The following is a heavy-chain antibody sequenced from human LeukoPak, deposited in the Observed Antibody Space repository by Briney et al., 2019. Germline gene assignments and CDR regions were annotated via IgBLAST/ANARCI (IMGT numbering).Heavy chain of an antibody. V-gene: IGHV1-2*02. CDR1: GYTFTGYY. Sequence: ASVKVSCKASGYTFTGYYMHWVRQAPGRGLEWMGWINPNSGGTNYAQKFQSRVTMTRDTSISTAYMELSRLRSDDTAVYYCARVPITMIVVVLYDYWGQGTLVTVSS. J-gene: IGHJ4*02. CDR2: INPNSGGT. D-gene: IGHD3-22*01. CDR3: ARVPITMIVVVLYDY.